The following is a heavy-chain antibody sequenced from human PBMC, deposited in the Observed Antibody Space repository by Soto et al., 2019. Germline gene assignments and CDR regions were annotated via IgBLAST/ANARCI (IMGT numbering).Heavy chain of an antibody. J-gene: IGHJ3*02. CDR2: ISSSGSTI. V-gene: IGHV3-11*01. D-gene: IGHD4-4*01. CDR3: ARGSVTTLDAFDI. CDR1: GFTFSDYY. Sequence: GGSLRLSCAASGFTFSDYYMSWIRQAPGKGLEWVSYISSSGSTIYYADSVKGRFTISRDNGKNSLYLQMNSLRAEDTAVYYCARGSVTTLDAFDIWGQGTMVTVSS.